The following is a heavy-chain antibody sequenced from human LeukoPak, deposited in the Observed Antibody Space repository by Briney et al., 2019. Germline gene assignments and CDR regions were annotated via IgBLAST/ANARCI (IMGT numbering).Heavy chain of an antibody. CDR1: GFTFSSFW. Sequence: PGGSLRLSCAASGFTFSSFWMNWARHTPGKGLEWVANIEGDGSEKNYMDSVKGRFTISRDNAKKSLHLQMNSLRAEDTGVYYCAGGSGWLIDYWGQGTLVTVSS. D-gene: IGHD6-19*01. J-gene: IGHJ4*02. CDR2: IEGDGSEK. V-gene: IGHV3-7*03. CDR3: AGGSGWLIDY.